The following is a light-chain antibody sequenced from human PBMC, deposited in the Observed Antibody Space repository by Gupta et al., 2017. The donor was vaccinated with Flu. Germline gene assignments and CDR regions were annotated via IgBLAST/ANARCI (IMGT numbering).Light chain of an antibody. CDR2: ENN. J-gene: IGLJ3*02. CDR3: GTWDNSLTPAWV. Sequence: QSALPQPPSVSAAPGLTVTISCSGRSSNIGNNYVSWYQQLPGTAPKLLIYENNKRPSGIPDRFSGSKSGTSATLGITGLQTGDEADYYCGTWDNSLTPAWVFGGGTKLTVL. CDR1: SSNIGNNY. V-gene: IGLV1-51*02.